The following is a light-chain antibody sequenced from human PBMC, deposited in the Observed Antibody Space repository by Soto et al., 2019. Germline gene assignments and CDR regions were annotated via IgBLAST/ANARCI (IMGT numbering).Light chain of an antibody. Sequence: EVVLTQSPATLSLSPGERATLSCRASQSIRNYLAWYQQKPGQAPRLLIYDASNRATGIPARFSGSGSGTDFILTISSLEPEDSGVYYCQQYGSSPLLTFGGGTKVDIK. CDR3: QQYGSSPLLT. CDR2: DAS. J-gene: IGKJ4*01. V-gene: IGKV3-11*01. CDR1: QSIRNY.